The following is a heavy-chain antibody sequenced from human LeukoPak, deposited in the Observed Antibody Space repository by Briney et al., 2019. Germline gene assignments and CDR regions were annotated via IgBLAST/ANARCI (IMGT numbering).Heavy chain of an antibody. CDR1: GYSFPNYW. J-gene: IGHJ4*02. D-gene: IGHD1-26*01. V-gene: IGHV5-51*01. Sequence: GESLKISCKGSGYSFPNYWIGWVRQMPGKGLEWVGIIYPGDSDTRYSPSFQGQVTISADKSISTAYLQWSSLKASDTAMYFCARLSGSYYSAGDYWGQGTLVTVSS. CDR2: IYPGDSDT. CDR3: ARLSGSYYSAGDY.